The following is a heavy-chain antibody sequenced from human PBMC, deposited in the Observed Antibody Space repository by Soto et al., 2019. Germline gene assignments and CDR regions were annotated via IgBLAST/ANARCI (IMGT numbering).Heavy chain of an antibody. J-gene: IGHJ6*02. V-gene: IGHV3-30*18. D-gene: IGHD2-15*01. Sequence: GGSLRLSCAASGFTFSSYGMHWVRQAPGKGLEWVAVISYDGSNKYYADSVKGRFTISRDNSKNTLYLQMNSLRAEDTAVYYCAKDHGGRSTDYYYYGMDVWGQGTTVTVSS. CDR2: ISYDGSNK. CDR3: AKDHGGRSTDYYYYGMDV. CDR1: GFTFSSYG.